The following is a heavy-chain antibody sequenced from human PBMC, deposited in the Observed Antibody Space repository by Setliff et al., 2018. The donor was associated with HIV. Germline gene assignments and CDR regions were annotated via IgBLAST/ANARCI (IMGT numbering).Heavy chain of an antibody. J-gene: IGHJ4*02. CDR3: ARSVYMVSFYFDY. D-gene: IGHD3-10*01. CDR1: GFSISSGYY. CDR2: VFHSGNT. Sequence: SETLSLTCDVSGFSISSGYYWGWIRQPPGKGLEWIGSVFHSGNTYYNPSLKSRVTISVDTSKNQFSLKLSSVTAADTAVYYCARSVYMVSFYFDYWGQGTLVTVSS. V-gene: IGHV4-38-2*01.